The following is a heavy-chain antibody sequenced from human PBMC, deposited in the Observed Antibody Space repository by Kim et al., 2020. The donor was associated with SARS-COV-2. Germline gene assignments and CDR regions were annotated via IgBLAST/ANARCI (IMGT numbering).Heavy chain of an antibody. CDR3: ATHRAGAIGQVAGSYFAY. J-gene: IGHJ4*02. CDR2: IFFSGIT. Sequence: SETLSLTCTVSGGSISGSSYSWGWIRQSPGKGLEWIGNIFFSGITYYNPSLQSRVTISVDTSKNQFSLKLSSVTAADTAVYFCATHRAGAIGQVAGSYFAYWGQGILVSLSS. D-gene: IGHD6-19*01. CDR1: GGSISGSSYS. V-gene: IGHV4-39*01.